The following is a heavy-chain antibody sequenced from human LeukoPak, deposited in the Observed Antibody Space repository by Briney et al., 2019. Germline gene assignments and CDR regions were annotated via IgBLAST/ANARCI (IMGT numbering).Heavy chain of an antibody. CDR2: INPNSGGT. CDR1: GYTFTSYG. J-gene: IGHJ1*01. V-gene: IGHV1-2*02. CDR3: TRGYYDSSDFEYFHH. Sequence: ASVKVSCKASGYTFTSYGISWVRQAPGQGLEWMGWINPNSGGTNFAQRVQDRVTMTRDMSISTAYMELSRLRSDDTAIYYCTRGYYDSSDFEYFHHWGQGTLVTASS. D-gene: IGHD3-22*01.